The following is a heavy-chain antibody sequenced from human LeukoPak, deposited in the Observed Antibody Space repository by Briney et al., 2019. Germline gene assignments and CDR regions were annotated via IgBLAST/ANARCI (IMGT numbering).Heavy chain of an antibody. Sequence: GGSLRLSCAASRFTFSSYAMSWVRQAPGKGLEWVSAISGSGGTTYNADSVKGRFTISRDNSKNTLYLQLNSLRAEDTAVYYCAKGAGNFDWSYHDYWGQGTLVTVSS. CDR3: AKGAGNFDWSYHDY. CDR1: RFTFSSYA. D-gene: IGHD3-9*01. V-gene: IGHV3-23*01. CDR2: ISGSGGTT. J-gene: IGHJ4*02.